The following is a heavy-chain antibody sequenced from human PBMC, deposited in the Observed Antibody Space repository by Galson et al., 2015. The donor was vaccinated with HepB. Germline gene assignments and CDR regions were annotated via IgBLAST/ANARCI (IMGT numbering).Heavy chain of an antibody. D-gene: IGHD5-12*01. Sequence: SLRLSCAASGFIFSDYYMSRIRQAPGKGLEWISYISNSGNTIYYADSVKGRFTISRDNARNSLYLQMKSLRADDTAVYYCAREGWLRAGYFDDWGQGTRVTVSS. CDR3: AREGWLRAGYFDD. CDR2: ISNSGNTI. CDR1: GFIFSDYY. V-gene: IGHV3-11*01. J-gene: IGHJ4*02.